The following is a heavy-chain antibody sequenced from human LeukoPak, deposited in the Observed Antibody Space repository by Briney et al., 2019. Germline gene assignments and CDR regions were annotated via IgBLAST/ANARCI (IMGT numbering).Heavy chain of an antibody. CDR1: GYTFTSYG. Sequence: ASVKVSCKASGYTFTSYGIIWVRQAPGQGLAGMGWTSAYNGNSNYAQKLHGRVTMTTDTSTSTAYMELRSLRSDDTAVYYCARDYESGYYDSSCYSDDYWGQGTVATVS. D-gene: IGHD3-22*01. V-gene: IGHV1-18*01. CDR3: ARDYESGYYDSSCYSDDY. CDR2: TSAYNGNS. J-gene: IGHJ4*02.